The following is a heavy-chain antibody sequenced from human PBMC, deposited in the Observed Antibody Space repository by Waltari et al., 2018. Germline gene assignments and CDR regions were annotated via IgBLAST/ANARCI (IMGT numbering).Heavy chain of an antibody. D-gene: IGHD1-26*01. CDR1: GFTFSSYS. CDR2: ISSSSSII. V-gene: IGHV3-48*04. CDR3: ARAGIVGARGWFDP. J-gene: IGHJ5*02. Sequence: EVQLVESGGGLVQPGGSLRLSCAASGFTFSSYSMNWVRQAPGKGLEWVSYISSSSSIIYYADSVKGRFTISRDNAKNSLYLQMNSLRAEDTAVYYCARAGIVGARGWFDPWGQGTLVTVSS.